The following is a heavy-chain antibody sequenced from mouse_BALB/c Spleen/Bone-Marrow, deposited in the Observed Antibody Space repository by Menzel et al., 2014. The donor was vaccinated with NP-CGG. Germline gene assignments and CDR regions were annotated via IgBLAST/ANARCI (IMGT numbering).Heavy chain of an antibody. Sequence: QVQLQQSGPGLVQPSQSPSITCTVSSFSLSSFGLHWVRQSPGKGLEWLGVIWSGGSTDYNAAFISRLSISKDNSKSQVFFKMNSLQANDTAIYYCARNWDDYAMDYWGQGTSVTVSS. J-gene: IGHJ4*01. V-gene: IGHV2-2*02. D-gene: IGHD4-1*01. CDR1: SFSLSSFG. CDR2: IWSGGST. CDR3: ARNWDDYAMDY.